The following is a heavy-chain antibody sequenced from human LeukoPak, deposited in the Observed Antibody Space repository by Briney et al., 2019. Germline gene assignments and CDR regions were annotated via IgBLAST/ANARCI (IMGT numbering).Heavy chain of an antibody. Sequence: SETLSLTCTVSGGSISSSSYYWGWIRQPPGKGLEWIGSIYYSGSTYYHPSLKSRVTISVDTSKNQFSLKLSSVTAADTAVYYCARLPPRAGPNRVCRGSCYSHQFDYWGQGTLVTVSS. CDR2: IYYSGST. CDR3: ARLPPRAGPNRVCRGSCYSHQFDY. V-gene: IGHV4-39*07. CDR1: GGSISSSSYY. D-gene: IGHD2-15*01. J-gene: IGHJ4*02.